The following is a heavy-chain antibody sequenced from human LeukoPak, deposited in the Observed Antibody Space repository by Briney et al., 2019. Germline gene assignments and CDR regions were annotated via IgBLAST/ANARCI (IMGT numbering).Heavy chain of an antibody. J-gene: IGHJ4*02. CDR1: GGSFSGYY. V-gene: IGHV4-34*01. Sequence: MASETLSLTCAIYGGSFSGYYWSWIRQPPGKGLEWIGEINHSGSTNYNPSLKSRVTISVDTSKNQFSLKLSSVTAADTAVYYCASFYYDSSGYYLSDYWGQGTLVTVSS. D-gene: IGHD3-22*01. CDR2: INHSGST. CDR3: ASFYYDSSGYYLSDY.